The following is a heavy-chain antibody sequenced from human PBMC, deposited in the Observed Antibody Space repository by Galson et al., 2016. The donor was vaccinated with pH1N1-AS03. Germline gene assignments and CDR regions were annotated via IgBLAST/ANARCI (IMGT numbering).Heavy chain of an antibody. D-gene: IGHD2/OR15-2a*01. J-gene: IGHJ4*02. Sequence: SLRLSCAASGFTFSSYWMHWVRHLPGKGLVWVSGIDSDRSNTYYADSVRGRFTISRDNAKNTLYLQMNSLRAEDTALYYCADPFGLPWGQGTLITVSS. V-gene: IGHV3-74*01. CDR3: ADPFGLP. CDR2: IDSDRSNT. CDR1: GFTFSSYW.